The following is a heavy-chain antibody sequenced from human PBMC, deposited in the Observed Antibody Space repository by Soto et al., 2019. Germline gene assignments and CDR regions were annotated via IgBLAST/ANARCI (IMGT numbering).Heavy chain of an antibody. CDR3: ARVNYYASGSYYYYHMDV. V-gene: IGHV1-18*01. CDR1: GYTFTSYG. CDR2: ISAYNGNT. Sequence: QVPLVQSGAEVKKPGASVKVSCKASGYTFTSYGISWVRQAPGQGLEWMGWISAYNGNTNYAQKLQGRVTMTTDTSTSTAYMELRSLRSDDTAVYYCARVNYYASGSYYYYHMDVWGQGTTVTVSS. D-gene: IGHD3-10*01. J-gene: IGHJ6*02.